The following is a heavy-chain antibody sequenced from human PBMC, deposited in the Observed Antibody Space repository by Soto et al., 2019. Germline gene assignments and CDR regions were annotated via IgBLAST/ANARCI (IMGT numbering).Heavy chain of an antibody. D-gene: IGHD6-19*01. J-gene: IGHJ4*02. Sequence: EVQLLESGGGLVQPGGSLRLSCAASGFTFSTYVMNWVRQAPGKGLEWVSAIRGDNINTYYADSVKGRFTISRDNSKSTLYLQMNSLRDEDTAMYYCAKSESSSGWWGIDYWGQGTLVTVSS. V-gene: IGHV3-23*01. CDR3: AKSESSSGWWGIDY. CDR2: IRGDNINT. CDR1: GFTFSTYV.